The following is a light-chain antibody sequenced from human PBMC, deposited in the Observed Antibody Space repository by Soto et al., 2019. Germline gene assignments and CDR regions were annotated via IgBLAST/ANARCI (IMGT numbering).Light chain of an antibody. Sequence: EVVVTQSPDTLSLSPGETATLSCRASQSVSSSYLVWHQQKPGQAPRLLIYAASRRATGIPDRFSGSGSGTDFTLTISRLEPEDFAVYYCQHRSNWWTFGQGTKVDIK. CDR3: QHRSNWWT. V-gene: IGKV3D-20*02. J-gene: IGKJ1*01. CDR1: QSVSSSY. CDR2: AAS.